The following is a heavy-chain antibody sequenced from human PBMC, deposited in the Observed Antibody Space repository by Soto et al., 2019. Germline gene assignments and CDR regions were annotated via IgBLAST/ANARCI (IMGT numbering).Heavy chain of an antibody. J-gene: IGHJ4*02. V-gene: IGHV4-34*01. Sequence: PSETLSLTCAFYGGSFSGYYWSWIRQPPGKGLEWIGEINHSGSTNYNPSLKSRVTISVDTSKNQFSLKLSSVTAADTAVYYCARLRGYSYGYLDYWGQGTLVTVSS. CDR1: GGSFSGYY. CDR2: INHSGST. D-gene: IGHD5-18*01. CDR3: ARLRGYSYGYLDY.